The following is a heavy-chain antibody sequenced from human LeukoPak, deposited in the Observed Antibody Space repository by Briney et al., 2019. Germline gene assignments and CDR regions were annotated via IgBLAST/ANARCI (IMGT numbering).Heavy chain of an antibody. D-gene: IGHD3-10*01. CDR3: AKDRVGYYGSGSYYKRDNWFDP. J-gene: IGHJ5*02. CDR1: GFTFSSYA. V-gene: IGHV3-23*01. Sequence: PGGSLRLSCAASGFTFSSYAMSWVRQAPGKGLEWVSAINGSGGSTYYADSVKGRFTISRDNSKNTLYLQMNSLRAEDTAVYYCAKDRVGYYGSGSYYKRDNWFDPWGQGTLVTVSS. CDR2: INGSGGST.